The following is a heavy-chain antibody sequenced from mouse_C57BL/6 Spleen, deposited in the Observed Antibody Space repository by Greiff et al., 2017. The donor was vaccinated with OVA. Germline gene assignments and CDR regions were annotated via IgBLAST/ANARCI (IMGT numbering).Heavy chain of an antibody. CDR2: IDPSDSYT. CDR1: GYTFTSYW. V-gene: IGHV1-59*01. CDR3: ARGGLRSTWAAMDY. Sequence: VQLQQPGAELVRPGTSVKLSCKASGYTFTSYWIHWVKQRPGQGLEWIGVIDPSDSYTNYNQKFKGKATLTVDTSSSTAYMQLSSLTSEDSAVYYCARGGLRSTWAAMDYWGQGTSVTVSS. J-gene: IGHJ4*01. D-gene: IGHD1-1*01.